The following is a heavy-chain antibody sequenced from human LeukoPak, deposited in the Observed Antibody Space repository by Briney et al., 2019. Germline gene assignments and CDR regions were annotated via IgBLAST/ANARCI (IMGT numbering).Heavy chain of an antibody. D-gene: IGHD1-1*01. Sequence: GGSLRLSCAASGFTFSSYTMSLVRQAPGKGLEWVSGITSSGTHTYYVDSVKGRFTISRDNSKNMLYVQMTSLRAEDTAIYYCGHPELPWGQGTLVTVSS. J-gene: IGHJ4*02. CDR2: ITSSGTHT. V-gene: IGHV3-23*01. CDR1: GFTFSSYT. CDR3: GHPELP.